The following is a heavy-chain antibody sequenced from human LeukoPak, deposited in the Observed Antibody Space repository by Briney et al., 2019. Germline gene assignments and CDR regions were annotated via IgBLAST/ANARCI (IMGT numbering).Heavy chain of an antibody. D-gene: IGHD1-26*01. CDR2: INPGNTNT. V-gene: IGHV1-46*01. Sequence: ASVKVSCKASGYTFTTYYIQWVRQAPDQGLEWMGIINPGNTNTVYAQKFQGRVTMTRDTSTGTVYMELFSLRSEDTAVYYCVRAAELGGPGLKSSLGYWGQGTLVTVSS. J-gene: IGHJ4*02. CDR3: VRAAELGGPGLKSSLGY. CDR1: GYTFTTYY.